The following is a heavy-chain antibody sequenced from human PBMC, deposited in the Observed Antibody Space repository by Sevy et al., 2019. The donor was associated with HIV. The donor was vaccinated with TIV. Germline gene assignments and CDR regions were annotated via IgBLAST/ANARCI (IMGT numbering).Heavy chain of an antibody. CDR3: ARLARGTTKLGYCSSTSGYNAFDI. Sequence: SETLSLTCTVSGGSISSYYWSWIRQPPGKGLEWIGYIYYSGSTNYNPSLKSRVTISVDTSKNQFSLQLSSVTAADTAVYYCARLARGTTKLGYCSSTSGYNAFDIWGQGTMVTVSS. D-gene: IGHD2-2*02. V-gene: IGHV4-59*08. CDR1: GGSISSYY. CDR2: IYYSGST. J-gene: IGHJ3*02.